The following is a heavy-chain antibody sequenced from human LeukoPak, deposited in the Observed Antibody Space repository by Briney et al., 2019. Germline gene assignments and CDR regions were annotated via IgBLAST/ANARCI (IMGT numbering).Heavy chain of an antibody. CDR3: ARVCTNYDILTGYSYYFDY. D-gene: IGHD3-9*01. CDR1: GFTVSSNY. Sequence: GGSLRLSCAASGFTVSSNYMSWVRQAPGKGLEWVSVIYSGGSTYYADSVKGRFTISRDNSKNTLYLQMNSLRAEDTAVYYCARVCTNYDILTGYSYYFDYWGQGTLVTVSS. J-gene: IGHJ4*02. CDR2: IYSGGST. V-gene: IGHV3-66*01.